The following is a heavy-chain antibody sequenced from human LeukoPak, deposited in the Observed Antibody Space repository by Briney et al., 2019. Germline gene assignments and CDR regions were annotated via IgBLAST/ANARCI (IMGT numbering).Heavy chain of an antibody. V-gene: IGHV4-38-2*02. CDR1: GYSISSGYY. D-gene: IGHD2-21*02. CDR3: ASLGYCGGDCSTNWFDP. CDR2: IYHSGNT. J-gene: IGHJ5*02. Sequence: SETLSLTCTVSGYSISSGYYSGWIRPPPGKGPEWIGLIYHSGNTYYNPSLKSRVTISVDTSKNQFSLKLSSVTAADTALYYCASLGYCGGDCSTNWFDPWGQGTLVTVSS.